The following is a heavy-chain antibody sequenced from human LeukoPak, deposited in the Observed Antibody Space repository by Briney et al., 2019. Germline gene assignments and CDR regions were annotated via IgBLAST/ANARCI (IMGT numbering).Heavy chain of an antibody. CDR2: IKQGGSET. D-gene: IGHD3-3*01. J-gene: IGHJ4*02. CDR3: ARDFWGAYRVDYFDY. Sequence: GGSLRLSCAASGFTFRNYLMSWVLRAPGKGLEWVANIKQGGSETYYVDSVRGRFTISRDNAKKSLYLQMNSLRAEDTAVYYCARDFWGAYRVDYFDYWGQGTLVTVSS. CDR1: GFTFRNYL. V-gene: IGHV3-7*01.